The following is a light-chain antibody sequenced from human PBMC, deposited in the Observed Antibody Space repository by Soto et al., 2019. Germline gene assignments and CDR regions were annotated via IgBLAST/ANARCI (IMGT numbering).Light chain of an antibody. Sequence: QSALTQPASVSGSPGQSITISCTGTSSDIGAYDYVSWYQQHPGKAPKLMIYDVAYRPPGVSNRFSGSKSVNTAPLTISGLQAEDEADYYCSSYTGSSALVFGTGTKLTVL. CDR3: SSYTGSSALV. CDR2: DVA. V-gene: IGLV2-14*03. J-gene: IGLJ1*01. CDR1: SSDIGAYDY.